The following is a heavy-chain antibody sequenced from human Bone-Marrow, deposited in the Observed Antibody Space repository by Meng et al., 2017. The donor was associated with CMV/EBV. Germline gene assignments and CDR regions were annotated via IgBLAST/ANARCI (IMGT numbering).Heavy chain of an antibody. V-gene: IGHV3-21*01. CDR2: ISSSSSNI. D-gene: IGHD2-2*01. CDR1: GFTFSSYS. CDR3: ARGGEYQLLKFDY. Sequence: GESLKISCAASGFTFSSYSMNWVRQAPGKGLEWVSSISSSSSNIYHADSVKGRFTISRDNAKNSLYLQMNSLRAEDTAVYYCARGGEYQLLKFDYWGQGTRVTVSS. J-gene: IGHJ4*02.